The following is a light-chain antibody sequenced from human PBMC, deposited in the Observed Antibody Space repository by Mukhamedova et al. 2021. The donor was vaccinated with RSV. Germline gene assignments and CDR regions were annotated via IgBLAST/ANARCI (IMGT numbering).Light chain of an antibody. V-gene: IGKV1-6*01. CDR3: LQDATYPLT. J-gene: IGKJ4*01. Sequence: WYQRRVHGKAPKLLIYAASSLQTGVPSRFSGSGYGTDFTLTISSLQLEDFATYYCLQDATYPLTFGGGTRVEVK. CDR2: AAS.